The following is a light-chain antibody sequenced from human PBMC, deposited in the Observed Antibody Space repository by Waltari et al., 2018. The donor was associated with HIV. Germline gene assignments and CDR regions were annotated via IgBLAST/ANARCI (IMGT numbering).Light chain of an antibody. CDR3: NSRDSSGNHVV. CDR2: GKN. J-gene: IGLJ2*01. CDR1: SLRSYY. Sequence: SSELTQDPAVSVALGQTVRITCQGDSLRSYYASWYQQKPGQAPVHVIYGKNNRPSGNPDRFSGSSSGNTASLTSTGAQAEDEADSYCNSRDSSGNHVVFGGGTKLTVL. V-gene: IGLV3-19*01.